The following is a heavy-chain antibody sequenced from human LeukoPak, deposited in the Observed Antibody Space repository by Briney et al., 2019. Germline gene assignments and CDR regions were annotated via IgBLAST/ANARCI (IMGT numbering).Heavy chain of an antibody. CDR1: GYTFTGYY. V-gene: IGHV1-2*02. D-gene: IGHD6-6*01. J-gene: IGHJ2*01. CDR3: ARLGVYSSYRDYWYFDL. CDR2: INPNSGGT. Sequence: ASVEVSCKASGYTFTGYYMHWVRQAPGQGLEWMGWINPNSGGTNYAQKFQGRVTMTRDTSISTAYMELSRLRSDDTAVYYCARLGVYSSYRDYWYFDLWGRGTLVTVSS.